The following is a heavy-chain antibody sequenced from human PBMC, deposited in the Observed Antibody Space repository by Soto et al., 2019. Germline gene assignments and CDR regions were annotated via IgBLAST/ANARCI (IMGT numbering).Heavy chain of an antibody. J-gene: IGHJ6*02. CDR1: GGSVSSGGYY. Sequence: QVQLQESGPGLVKPSQTLSLTCTVSGGSVSSGGYYWSWIRQHPGKGLEWIGYIYYSGSTYYNPSLKSRVTISEDTTKNQFSLKLSSVTAADTAVYYRASSSGYYYYGRDVLGQGTTVTVSS. CDR2: IYYSGST. CDR3: ASSSGYYYYGRDV. V-gene: IGHV4-31*03. D-gene: IGHD3-22*01.